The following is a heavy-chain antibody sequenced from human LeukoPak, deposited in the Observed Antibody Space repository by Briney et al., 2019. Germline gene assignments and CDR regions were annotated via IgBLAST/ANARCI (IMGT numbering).Heavy chain of an antibody. J-gene: IGHJ4*02. D-gene: IGHD1-20*01. Sequence: GGSLRLSCAASGFQFSAHSMHWVRQTPGKGLEWVAVIRHDMSSQFYQDSVVGRFTISRGNSRNTLYLQMNSLRIEDTGVYYCVKDPYNWNVFENWGLGTLDTVSS. CDR3: VKDPYNWNVFEN. CDR2: IRHDMSSQ. CDR1: GFQFSAHS. V-gene: IGHV3-30*02.